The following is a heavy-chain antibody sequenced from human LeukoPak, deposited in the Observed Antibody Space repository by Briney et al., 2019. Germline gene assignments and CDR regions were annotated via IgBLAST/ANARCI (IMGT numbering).Heavy chain of an antibody. CDR1: GFTFSSYG. J-gene: IGHJ4*02. Sequence: PGGSLRLSCAASGFTFSSYGMHWVRQAPGKGLEWVAVISYDGSNKYYADSVKGRFTISRDNSKNTLYLQMNSLRAEDTAVYYCVTIVSTSRGGDYWGQGTLVTVSS. CDR2: ISYDGSNK. D-gene: IGHD5/OR15-5a*01. CDR3: VTIVSTSRGGDY. V-gene: IGHV3-30*03.